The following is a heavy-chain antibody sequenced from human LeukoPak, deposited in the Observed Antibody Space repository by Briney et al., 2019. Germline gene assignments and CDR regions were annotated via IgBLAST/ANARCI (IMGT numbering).Heavy chain of an antibody. J-gene: IGHJ4*02. D-gene: IGHD1-14*01. CDR3: ARVRTQGTAFDY. CDR2: ISSNGGST. CDR1: GFTFSSYA. V-gene: IGHV3-64*01. Sequence: GGSLRLSCAASGFTFSSYAMHWVRQAPGKGLEYVSAISSNGGSTYYANSVKGRFTISRDNSKNTLYLQMGSLRAEDMAVYYCARVRTQGTAFDYWGQGTLVTVSS.